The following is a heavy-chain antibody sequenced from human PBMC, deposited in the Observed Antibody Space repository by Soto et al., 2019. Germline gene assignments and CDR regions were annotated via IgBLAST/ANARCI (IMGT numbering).Heavy chain of an antibody. V-gene: IGHV3-23*01. CDR3: ARQQGGSLSSLYFDY. J-gene: IGHJ4*02. CDR2: ISGSGGST. Sequence: EVQMLEYGGGLVQPGGSLGLSCAAAGFTFGSYAMSWVRQAPGKGLEWVSGISGSGGSTFYADSVKGRFTISRDNSNNMVYLQRDNVRADDTAVYYCARQQGGSLSSLYFDYWGQGTLVTVSS. D-gene: IGHD2-15*01. CDR1: GFTFGSYA.